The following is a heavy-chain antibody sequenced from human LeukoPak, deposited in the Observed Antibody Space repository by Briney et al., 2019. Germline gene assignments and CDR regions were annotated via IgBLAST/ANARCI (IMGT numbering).Heavy chain of an antibody. V-gene: IGHV1-46*01. CDR3: ARDLPTIAARPFRWFDP. D-gene: IGHD6-6*01. CDR1: GYTFTSYY. J-gene: IGHJ5*02. Sequence: ASVKVSCKASGYTFTSYYMHWVRQAPGQGLEWMGIINPRGGSTSYAQKFQGRVTMTRDTSTSTVYMELSSLRSEDTAVYYCARDLPTIAARPFRWFDPWGQGTLVTVSS. CDR2: INPRGGST.